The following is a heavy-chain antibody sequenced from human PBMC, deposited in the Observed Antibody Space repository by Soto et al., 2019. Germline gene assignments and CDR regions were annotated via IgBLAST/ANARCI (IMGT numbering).Heavy chain of an antibody. V-gene: IGHV1-18*01. CDR3: AKNGQPPYYYYGLDV. CDR1: EYTFTSYD. CDR2: ISGYNGDT. Sequence: ASVKVSCKASEYTFTSYDINWVRQATGQGFECMGWISGYNGDTNYAQKFQDRVSMTIDTSTGTAYMELRSLTSDDTAIYYCAKNGQPPYYYYGLDVWGQGTKVTVSS. J-gene: IGHJ6*02. D-gene: IGHD2-8*01.